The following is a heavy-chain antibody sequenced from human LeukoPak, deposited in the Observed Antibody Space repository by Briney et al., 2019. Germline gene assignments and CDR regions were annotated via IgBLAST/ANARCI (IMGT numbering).Heavy chain of an antibody. J-gene: IGHJ4*02. CDR1: GFTFSSYA. CDR3: ARDGEAYCSSTSCPYYFDY. D-gene: IGHD2-2*01. Sequence: GRSLRLSCAASGFTFSSYAMHWVRQAPGKGLEWVAVISYDGSNKYYADSVKGRFTISRDNSKNTQYLQMNSLRAEDTAVYYCARDGEAYCSSTSCPYYFDYWGQGTLVTVSS. CDR2: ISYDGSNK. V-gene: IGHV3-30*04.